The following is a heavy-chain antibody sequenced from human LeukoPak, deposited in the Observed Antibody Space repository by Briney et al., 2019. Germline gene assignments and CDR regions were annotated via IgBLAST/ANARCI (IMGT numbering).Heavy chain of an antibody. D-gene: IGHD6-13*01. V-gene: IGHV3-21*01. CDR3: ARSYRSSWYEGDY. CDR2: ISSSSSYI. Sequence: PGGSLRLSCAASGFTFSSYSMNWVRQAPVKGLEWVSSISSSSSYIYYADSVKGRFTISRDNAKNSLYLQMNSLRAEDTAVYYCARSYRSSWYEGDYWGQGTLVTVSS. J-gene: IGHJ4*02. CDR1: GFTFSSYS.